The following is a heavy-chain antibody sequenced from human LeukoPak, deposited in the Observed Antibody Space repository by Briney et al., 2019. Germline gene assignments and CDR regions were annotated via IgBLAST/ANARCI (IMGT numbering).Heavy chain of an antibody. Sequence: SETLSLTCTVSGASISSGDFFWSWIRQAPGQGLEWIGNIYYSGSTSSNPSLRSRTTLSVDSSKNEFSLRLRSVTAADTAVYYCASCDSSGYYSFLVAYWGQGTLVTVSS. V-gene: IGHV4-30-4*08. CDR3: ASCDSSGYYSFLVAY. J-gene: IGHJ4*02. CDR2: IYYSGST. CDR1: GASISSGDFF. D-gene: IGHD3-22*01.